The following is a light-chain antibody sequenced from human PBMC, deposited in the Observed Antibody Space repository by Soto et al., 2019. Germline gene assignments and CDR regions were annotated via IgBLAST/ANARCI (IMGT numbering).Light chain of an antibody. Sequence: EIVLTQSPGTLSLSPGERATLSCRASQSVSSSYLAWYQQKPGQAPRLLIYGASSRATGIPDRFSGSGSGTDFTLTISRLEPEDFGVYYCQQYGSSPPTFGQGTKV. J-gene: IGKJ1*01. CDR1: QSVSSSY. CDR2: GAS. V-gene: IGKV3-20*01. CDR3: QQYGSSPPT.